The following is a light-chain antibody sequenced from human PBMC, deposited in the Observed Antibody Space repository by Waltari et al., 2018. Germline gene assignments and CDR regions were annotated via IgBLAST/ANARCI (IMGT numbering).Light chain of an antibody. CDR2: GIS. V-gene: IGKV3-20*01. J-gene: IGKJ2*01. CDR3: HQYGTSPYT. Sequence: EIVLTQSPGTVSLSPGESSTLSCRASKSLGNNSLAWYQQSPGQAPRPLIFGISFRAIGVPGRFSGSGYGTDFTLTITRLAPEDFAMYYCHQYGTSPYTFGPGTRVDIK. CDR1: KSLGNNS.